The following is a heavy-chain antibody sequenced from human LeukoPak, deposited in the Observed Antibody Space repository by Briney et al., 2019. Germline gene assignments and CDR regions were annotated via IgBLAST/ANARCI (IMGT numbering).Heavy chain of an antibody. V-gene: IGHV3-53*01. CDR3: ASDPPGGGNYYYYMDV. Sequence: GGSLRLSCAASGFTVSSNYMSWVRQAPGEGLEWVSVIYSGGSTYYADSVKGRFTISRDNSKNTLYLQMNSLRAEDTAVYYCASDPPGGGNYYYYMDVWGKGTTVTISS. CDR1: GFTVSSNY. J-gene: IGHJ6*03. D-gene: IGHD1-26*01. CDR2: IYSGGST.